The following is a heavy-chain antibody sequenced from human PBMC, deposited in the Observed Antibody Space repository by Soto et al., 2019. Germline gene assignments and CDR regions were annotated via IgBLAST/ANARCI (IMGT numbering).Heavy chain of an antibody. J-gene: IGHJ4*02. V-gene: IGHV1-18*01. Sequence: QVQLVQSGAEVKKPGASVKVSCKASGYTFTSYGISCVRQAPGQRLEWMGCISGDDGNTDYAQNLQGRITMTTDTSTSTAYLELRSLISDDTAIDYCARRTLVSSRGIGNYPGPGAKVTGSS. CDR2: ISGDDGNT. CDR3: ARRTLVSSRGIGNY. D-gene: IGHD2-8*02. CDR1: GYTFTSYG.